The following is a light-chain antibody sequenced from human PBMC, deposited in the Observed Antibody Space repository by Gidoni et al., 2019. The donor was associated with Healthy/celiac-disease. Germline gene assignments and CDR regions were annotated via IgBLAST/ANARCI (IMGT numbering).Light chain of an antibody. V-gene: IGLV2-14*01. CDR2: DVS. CDR3: SSYTSSSHYV. Sequence: QSALTQPASVSGSPGQSITISCTGTSSDVGGYNYVSWYLQHPGKAPKLMIYDVSNRPSGVSNRFSGSKSGNTASLTISGLQAEDEADYYCSSYTSSSHYVFGTGTKVTVL. CDR1: SSDVGGYNY. J-gene: IGLJ1*01.